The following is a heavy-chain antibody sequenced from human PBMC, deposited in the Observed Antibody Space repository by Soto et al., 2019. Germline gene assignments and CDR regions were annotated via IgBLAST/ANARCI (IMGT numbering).Heavy chain of an antibody. CDR1: GYTFTAYY. D-gene: IGHD3-10*01. V-gene: IGHV1-2*02. Sequence: QVQLVQSGAAVKEPGDSVRVSCEASGYTFTAYYIHWVRQAPGQGLEWMGWINPKFGDTTYAQDFQCRVSMTRDMSMSTVYMDLSRLTSDDTAIYYCARNMDYYYGPGSGNGHGFWGQGTTVTVFS. J-gene: IGHJ6*02. CDR2: INPKFGDT. CDR3: ARNMDYYYGPGSGNGHGF.